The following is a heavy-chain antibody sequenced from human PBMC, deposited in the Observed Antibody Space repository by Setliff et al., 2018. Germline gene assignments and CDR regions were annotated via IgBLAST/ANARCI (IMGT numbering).Heavy chain of an antibody. D-gene: IGHD3-22*01. CDR1: GSMFGSYA. CDR3: ARDGKQYYYDSTGYYRNWFDP. V-gene: IGHV3-30-3*01. CDR2: ISYDGSHD. Sequence: PGGSLRLSCAASGSMFGSYAMHWVRQAPGRGPEWLAVISYDGSHDYYADSVRGRFTISRDNSNNTLYMQMSSLRAEDTAIYSCARDGKQYYYDSTGYYRNWFDPWGQGTLVTVSS. J-gene: IGHJ5*02.